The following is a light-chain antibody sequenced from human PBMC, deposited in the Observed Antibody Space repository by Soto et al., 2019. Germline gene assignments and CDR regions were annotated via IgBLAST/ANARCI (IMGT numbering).Light chain of an antibody. CDR1: QSIYSS. V-gene: IGKV1-39*01. CDR3: QQNYSAPYT. J-gene: IGKJ2*01. Sequence: DIQMTQSPSSLSASVGDRVTITCRASQSIYSSLNWYHQKPGKAPKLLIYAASKLQSGVPSRFSGSGSGTHFTLSISSLQPEDFATYYCQQNYSAPYTFGQGTKLEI. CDR2: AAS.